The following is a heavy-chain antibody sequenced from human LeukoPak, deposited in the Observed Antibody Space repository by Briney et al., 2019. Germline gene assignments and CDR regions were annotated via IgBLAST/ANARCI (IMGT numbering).Heavy chain of an antibody. V-gene: IGHV3-23*01. Sequence: GGSLRLSCAASGFTFSSYAMSWVRQAPGKGLEWVSAISGSGGSTYYADSVKGRFTISRDNSKNTLYLQMNSLRAEDTAVYYCAKEPKRYYDFWSGYSTNWFDPWGQGTLVTVSS. CDR3: AKEPKRYYDFWSGYSTNWFDP. CDR1: GFTFSSYA. J-gene: IGHJ5*02. CDR2: ISGSGGST. D-gene: IGHD3-3*01.